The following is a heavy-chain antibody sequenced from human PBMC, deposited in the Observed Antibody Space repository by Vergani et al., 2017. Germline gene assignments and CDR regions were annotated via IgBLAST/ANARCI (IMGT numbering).Heavy chain of an antibody. J-gene: IGHJ6*02. D-gene: IGHD3-22*01. CDR1: GYSFTSYW. V-gene: IGHV5-10-1*01. Sequence: EVQLVQSGAEVKKPGESLRISCKGSGYSFTSYWISWVRQMPGKGLEWKGRIDPSDSYTNYSPSFQGHVTISADKSISTAYLQWSSLKASDTAMYYCARHYYDSSDSVYYYGMDVWGQGTTVTVSS. CDR2: IDPSDSYT. CDR3: ARHYYDSSDSVYYYGMDV.